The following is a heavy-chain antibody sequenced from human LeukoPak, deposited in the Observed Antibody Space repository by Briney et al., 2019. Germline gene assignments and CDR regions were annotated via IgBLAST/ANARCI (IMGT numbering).Heavy chain of an antibody. CDR3: TYLRTPYYNDKWVDP. CDR2: ISSGGSPI. CDR1: GFTFSNYA. V-gene: IGHV3-48*04. Sequence: GGSLRLSCAASGFTFSNYAMSWVRQAPGKGLEWLSYISSGGSPIYYADSVKGRFTISRDDAKNLVYLQMNSLRAEDTAVYYCTYLRTPYYNDKWVDPWGQGALVTVSS. D-gene: IGHD3/OR15-3a*01. J-gene: IGHJ5*02.